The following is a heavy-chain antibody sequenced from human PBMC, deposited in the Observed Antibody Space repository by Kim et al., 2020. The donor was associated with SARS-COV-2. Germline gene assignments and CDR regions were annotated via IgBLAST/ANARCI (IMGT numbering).Heavy chain of an antibody. CDR3: ARAKQSYYYGMDV. V-gene: IGHV3-30-3*02. J-gene: IGHJ6*02. CDR2: ISYDGSNK. CDR1: GFTFGSYA. Sequence: GGSLRLSCAASGFTFGSYAMHWVRQAPGKGLEWVAVISYDGSNKYYADSVKGRFTISRDNSKNTLYLQMNSLRAEDTAVYYCARAKQSYYYGMDVWGQGTTVTVSS.